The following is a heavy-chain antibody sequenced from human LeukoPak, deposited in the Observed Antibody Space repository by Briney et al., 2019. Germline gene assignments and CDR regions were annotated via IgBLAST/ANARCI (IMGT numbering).Heavy chain of an antibody. CDR1: GGSISSYY. J-gene: IGHJ4*02. D-gene: IGHD3-22*01. CDR2: IYYSGST. Sequence: SETLSLTCTVSGGSISSYYWSWIRQPPGKGLEWIGYIYYSGSTNYNPSLKSRVTISVDTSKNQFSLKLSSVTAADTDVYYCATTPYDSSGYGYYFDYWGQGTLVTVYS. CDR3: ATTPYDSSGYGYYFDY. V-gene: IGHV4-59*01.